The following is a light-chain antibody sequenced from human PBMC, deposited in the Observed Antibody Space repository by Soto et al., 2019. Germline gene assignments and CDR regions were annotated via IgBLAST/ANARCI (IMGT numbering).Light chain of an antibody. CDR1: QSVSSN. J-gene: IGKJ5*01. Sequence: IGLSQSPCTLSLSTGERATLSCRASQSVSSNLAWYRQRPGQAPRLLIYGASTRATGIPARFSGSGSGTEFTLTISSLQSEDFAVYYCQQYNNLPPITFGQVARLEIK. CDR2: GAS. CDR3: QQYNNLPPIT. V-gene: IGKV3-15*01.